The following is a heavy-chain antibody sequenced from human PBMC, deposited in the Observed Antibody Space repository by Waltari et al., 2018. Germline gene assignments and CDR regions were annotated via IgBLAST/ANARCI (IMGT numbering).Heavy chain of an antibody. CDR2: ISGSGGST. CDR3: ARDWEGDRPNFDY. V-gene: IGHV3-NL1*01. Sequence: QVQLVESGGGVVQPGRSLRLSCAASGFTFSSYGMHWVRQAPGKGLEWVSAISGSGGSTDYADSVKGRFTISRDNAKNSLYLQMNSLRVEDTAVYYCARDWEGDRPNFDYWGQGTLVTVSS. J-gene: IGHJ4*02. D-gene: IGHD1-26*01. CDR1: GFTFSSYG.